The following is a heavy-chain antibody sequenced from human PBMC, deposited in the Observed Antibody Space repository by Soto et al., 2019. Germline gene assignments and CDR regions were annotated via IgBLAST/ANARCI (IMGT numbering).Heavy chain of an antibody. Sequence: PGGSLRLSCAASGFTFSSYGMHWVRQAPGKGLEGVAVIWYDGSNKYYADSVKGRFTISRDNSKNTLYLQMNSLRAEDTAVYYCAREYGSSSWYYYYYGMDVWGQGTTVTVSS. CDR3: AREYGSSSWYYYYYGMDV. V-gene: IGHV3-33*01. D-gene: IGHD6-13*01. CDR1: GFTFSSYG. CDR2: IWYDGSNK. J-gene: IGHJ6*02.